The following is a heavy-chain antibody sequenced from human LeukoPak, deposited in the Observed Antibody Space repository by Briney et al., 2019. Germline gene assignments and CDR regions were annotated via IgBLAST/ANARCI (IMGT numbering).Heavy chain of an antibody. D-gene: IGHD3-10*01. V-gene: IGHV4-39*01. Sequence: SETLSLTCTVSGGSISSSSYYWGWIRQPPGKGLEWIGSIYYSGSPYYNPSLKSRVTISVDTSKKQFSLKLSSVTAADTAVYYCARGRRFKYGSGSFINYYYYYYMDVWGKGTTVTVSS. CDR2: IYYSGSP. CDR1: GGSISSSSYY. CDR3: ARGRRFKYGSGSFINYYYYYYMDV. J-gene: IGHJ6*03.